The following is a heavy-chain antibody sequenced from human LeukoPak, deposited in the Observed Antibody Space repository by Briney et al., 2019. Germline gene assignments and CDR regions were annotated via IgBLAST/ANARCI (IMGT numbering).Heavy chain of an antibody. CDR1: GGSFSGYY. V-gene: IGHV4-34*01. CDR2: INHSGST. Sequence: PSETLSLTCAVYGGSFSGYYWSWIRQPPGKGLEWIGEINHSGSTNYNPSLKSRVTISVDTSKNQFSLKLSSVTAADTAVYYCARGTHYYGSGSYYYLPRGYFDYWGQGTLVTVSS. CDR3: ARGTHYYGSGSYYYLPRGYFDY. J-gene: IGHJ4*02. D-gene: IGHD3-10*01.